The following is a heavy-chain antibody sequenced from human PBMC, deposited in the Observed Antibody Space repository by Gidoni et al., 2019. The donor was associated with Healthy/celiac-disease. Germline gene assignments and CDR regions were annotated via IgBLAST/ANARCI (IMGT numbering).Heavy chain of an antibody. V-gene: IGHV4-39*01. D-gene: IGHD3-22*01. CDR1: GGSIRSSSYY. CDR3: ASIPHLSGRGIVVVMSAFDI. CDR2: IYYSGST. Sequence: QLQLQESGPGLVKPSEPLSLTCTVSGGSIRSSSYYWGWLRQPPGKGLEWIGSIYYSGSTYYNPSLKSRVTISVDTSKNQFSLKLSSVTAADTAVYYCASIPHLSGRGIVVVMSAFDIWGQGTMVTVSS. J-gene: IGHJ3*02.